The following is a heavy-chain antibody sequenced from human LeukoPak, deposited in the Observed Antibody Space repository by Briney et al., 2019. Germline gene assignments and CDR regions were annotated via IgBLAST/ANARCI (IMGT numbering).Heavy chain of an antibody. J-gene: IGHJ4*02. Sequence: GGSLRLSCAASGFIVNSYAMTWVRQAPGKGLEWVAHINQDGSEEHYMDSVKARFTISRDNAKNSLSLQMNSLRAEDTAVYYCVRDGGVSGYDLLDYWGQGTLVTVSS. D-gene: IGHD5-12*01. CDR1: GFIVNSYA. CDR2: INQDGSEE. CDR3: VRDGGVSGYDLLDY. V-gene: IGHV3-7*01.